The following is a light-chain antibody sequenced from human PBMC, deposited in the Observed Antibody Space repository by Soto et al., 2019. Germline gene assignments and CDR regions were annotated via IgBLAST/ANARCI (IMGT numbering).Light chain of an antibody. CDR3: GTWDSSLSAVV. CDR1: SSNIGNNY. CDR2: DNS. V-gene: IGLV1-51*01. J-gene: IGLJ3*02. Sequence: QSVLTQPPSVSAAPGQKVTISCSGSSSNIGNNYASWYQQLPGTAPKLLIYDNSKRPSGIPDRFAGSKSGTSATLGITGLQTGDEADYYCGTWDSSLSAVVFGGGTKLTVL.